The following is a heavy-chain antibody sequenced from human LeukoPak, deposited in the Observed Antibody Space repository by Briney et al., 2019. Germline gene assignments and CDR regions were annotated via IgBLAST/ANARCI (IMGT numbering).Heavy chain of an antibody. J-gene: IGHJ4*02. V-gene: IGHV4-59*01. CDR1: GGSISNNY. CDR3: ARGDASGRPGIAFDY. CDR2: FHDSEST. D-gene: IGHD1-26*01. Sequence: SETLSLTCNVSGGSISNNYWSWIRQPPGKGLEWIGYFHDSESTNYNPSLKSRVSISVDTSKKQVSLKPSSVTAADTAVYYCARGDASGRPGIAFDYWGQGTLVTVSS.